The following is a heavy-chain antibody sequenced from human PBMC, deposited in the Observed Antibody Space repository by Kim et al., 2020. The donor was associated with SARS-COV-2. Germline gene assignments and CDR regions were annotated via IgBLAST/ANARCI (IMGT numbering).Heavy chain of an antibody. CDR2: IYPGDSDT. D-gene: IGHD6-13*01. CDR1: GYSFTSYW. J-gene: IGHJ5*02. Sequence: GESLKISCKGSGYSFTSYWIGWVRQMPGKGLEWMGIIYPGDSDTRYSPSFQGQVTISADKSISTAYLQWSSLKASDTAMYYCAILGFTGRYSSSWYNWFDPWGQGTLVTVSS. V-gene: IGHV5-51*01. CDR3: AILGFTGRYSSSWYNWFDP.